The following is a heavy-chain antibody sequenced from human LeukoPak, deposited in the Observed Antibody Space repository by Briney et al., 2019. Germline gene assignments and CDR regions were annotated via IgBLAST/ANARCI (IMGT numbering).Heavy chain of an antibody. CDR2: VSAGGGST. D-gene: IGHD2-2*02. CDR3: VLGGCSSTSCYTIFGY. J-gene: IGHJ4*02. Sequence: GGSLRLSCAASRFTFSNYAMNWVRQAPGKGLEWVSTVSAGGGSTYYADSAKGRFTISRDNAKNTLYLQMNSLRAEDTAVYYCVLGGCSSTSCYTIFGYWGQGTLVTVTS. CDR1: RFTFSNYA. V-gene: IGHV3-23*01.